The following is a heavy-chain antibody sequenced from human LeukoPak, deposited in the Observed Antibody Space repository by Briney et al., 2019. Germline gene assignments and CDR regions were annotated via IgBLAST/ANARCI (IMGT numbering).Heavy chain of an antibody. J-gene: IGHJ4*02. CDR2: ISSSSSYI. CDR1: GFTFSSYS. Sequence: NPGGSLRLSCAASGFTFSSYSMNWVRQAPGKGLEWVSSISSSSSYIYYADSVKGRFTISRDNAKNSLYLQMNSLRAEDTAVYYCARGGAVVVPAAIKSSDYWGQGTLVTVSS. D-gene: IGHD2-2*02. CDR3: ARGGAVVVPAAIKSSDY. V-gene: IGHV3-21*01.